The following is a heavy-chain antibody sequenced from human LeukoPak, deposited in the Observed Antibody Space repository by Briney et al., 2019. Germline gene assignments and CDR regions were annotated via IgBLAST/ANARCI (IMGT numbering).Heavy chain of an antibody. CDR2: IRSKAYGGTT. CDR1: GFTFGDYA. J-gene: IGHJ4*02. D-gene: IGHD5-24*01. Sequence: GGSLRLSCTASGFTFGDYAMSWFRQAPGKGLEWVGFIRSKAYGGTTDYAASVKGRFTISRDDSKSIAYLQMNSLKTEDTAVYYCTRGRQGDGYKPPSDYWGQGTLVTVSS. V-gene: IGHV3-49*03. CDR3: TRGRQGDGYKPPSDY.